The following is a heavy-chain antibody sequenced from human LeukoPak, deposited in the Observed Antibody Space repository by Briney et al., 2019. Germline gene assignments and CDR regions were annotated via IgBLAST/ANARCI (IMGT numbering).Heavy chain of an antibody. V-gene: IGHV3-23*01. Sequence: PGGSLRLSCAASGFTFSTYAMTWVRQAPGQGLEWVSSISGSGSSTYYADSVKGRFTISRDNSKNSLYPQMNSLRAEDTALYYCAKVAYNWISYGPFDYWGQGTLVTVSS. CDR2: ISGSGSST. D-gene: IGHD1-20*01. J-gene: IGHJ4*02. CDR3: AKVAYNWISYGPFDY. CDR1: GFTFSTYA.